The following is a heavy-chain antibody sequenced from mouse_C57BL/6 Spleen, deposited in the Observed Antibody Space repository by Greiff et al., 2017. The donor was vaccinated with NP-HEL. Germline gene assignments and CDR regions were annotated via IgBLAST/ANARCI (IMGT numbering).Heavy chain of an antibody. CDR2: INYDGSST. D-gene: IGHD2-5*01. J-gene: IGHJ1*03. CDR3: ARGPLYYSNYWYFDV. V-gene: IGHV5-16*01. Sequence: SGFTFSDYYMAWVRQVPEKGLEWVANINYDGSSTYYLDSLKSRFIISRDNAKNILYLQMSSLKSEDTATYYCARGPLYYSNYWYFDVWGTGTTVTVSS. CDR1: GFTFSDYY.